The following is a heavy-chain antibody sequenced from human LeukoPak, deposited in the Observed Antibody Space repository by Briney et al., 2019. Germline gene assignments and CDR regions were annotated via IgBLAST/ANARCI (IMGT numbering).Heavy chain of an antibody. CDR2: IYYSGST. Sequence: SETLSLTCTVSGGSISSSSYYWGWIRQPPGKGLEWIGSIYYSGSTYYNPSLKSRVTISVDTSKNQFSLKLSSVTAADTAAYYCARHITIFGVVIKGGSYYFDYWGQGTLVTVSS. D-gene: IGHD3-3*01. CDR3: ARHITIFGVVIKGGSYYFDY. J-gene: IGHJ4*02. CDR1: GGSISSSSYY. V-gene: IGHV4-39*01.